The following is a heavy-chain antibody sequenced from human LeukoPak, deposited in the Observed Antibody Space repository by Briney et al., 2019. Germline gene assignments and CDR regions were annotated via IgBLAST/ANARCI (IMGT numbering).Heavy chain of an antibody. CDR2: INPNSGGT. V-gene: IGHV1-2*02. CDR3: ARVPITIFGVVITGYYYYGMDV. D-gene: IGHD3-3*01. CDR1: GYTFTGYY. Sequence: ASVKVSCKASGYTFTGYYMHWVQQAPGQGLEWMGWINPNSGGTNYAQKFQGKVTMTRDTSISTAYMELSRLRSDDTAVYYCARVPITIFGVVITGYYYYGMDVWGQGTTVTVSS. J-gene: IGHJ6*02.